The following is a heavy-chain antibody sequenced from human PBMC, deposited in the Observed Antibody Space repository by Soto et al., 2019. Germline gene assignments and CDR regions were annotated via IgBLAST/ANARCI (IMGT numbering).Heavy chain of an antibody. J-gene: IGHJ4*02. V-gene: IGHV3-48*02. CDR3: ARDPSTGTSPFDY. Sequence: EVQLVESGGGLIQPGGSLRLFCAASGFTFSSYSMNWVRQAPGKGLEWVSYVSGTSNTIYYADSVKGRFTISRDNAKNSLYLQMNSLRDEDTAVYYCARDPSTGTSPFDYWGQGTLVTVSS. D-gene: IGHD1-1*01. CDR2: VSGTSNTI. CDR1: GFTFSSYS.